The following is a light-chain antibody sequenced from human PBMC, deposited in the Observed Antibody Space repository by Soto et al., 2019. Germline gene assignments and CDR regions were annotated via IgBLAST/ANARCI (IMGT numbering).Light chain of an antibody. V-gene: IGKV1-39*01. CDR2: AAS. CDR3: QQTYTIPRGFS. J-gene: IGKJ3*01. CDR1: QSVGTY. Sequence: DIHMTQSPSSLSASVGDRVSITCRASQSVGTYLNWYQWKPVKVPQVLIYAASSLQSGVPSRFSGSGSGTDFALTINSLQPEDVAIYFGQQTYTIPRGFSFGPGTKVGIK.